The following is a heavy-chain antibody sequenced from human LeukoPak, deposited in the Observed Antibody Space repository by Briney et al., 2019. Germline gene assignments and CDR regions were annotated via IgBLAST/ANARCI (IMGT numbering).Heavy chain of an antibody. CDR1: GGSFSGYY. CDR2: INHSGST. Sequence: SATLSLTCAVYGGSFSGYYWSWIRQPPGKGLEWIGEINHSGSTNYNPSLKSRVTISVDTSKNQFSLKLSSVTAADAAVYYCARVRAPKGYSYVKYYYYYYMDVWGKGTTVTVSS. V-gene: IGHV4-34*01. CDR3: ARVRAPKGYSYVKYYYYYYMDV. D-gene: IGHD5-18*01. J-gene: IGHJ6*03.